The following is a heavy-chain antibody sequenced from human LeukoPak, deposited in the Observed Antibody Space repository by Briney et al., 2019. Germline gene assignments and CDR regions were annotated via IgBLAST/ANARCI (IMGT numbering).Heavy chain of an antibody. CDR3: ARDQCSSTSCYVGVGIFDY. D-gene: IGHD2-2*01. J-gene: IGHJ4*02. Sequence: ASVKVSCKTSGYFFSHYGISWVRQAPGQGPEWLGWISVFNDNTNYAQRVQGRVTMTTDTATSTAYMELRSLRSDDPAVYYCARDQCSSTSCYVGVGIFDYWGQGTLVTVSS. V-gene: IGHV1-18*01. CDR2: ISVFNDNT. CDR1: GYFFSHYG.